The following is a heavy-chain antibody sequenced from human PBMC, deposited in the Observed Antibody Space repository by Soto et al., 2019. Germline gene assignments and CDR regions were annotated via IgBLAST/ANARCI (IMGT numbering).Heavy chain of an antibody. Sequence: SVKVSCKASGYTFTSYGISWVRQAPGQGLEWMGWISAYNGNTNYAQKLQGRVTMTTDTSTSTAYMELRSLRSDDTAVYYCARDRHSGSYYSSGYWGQGTLVTVSS. J-gene: IGHJ4*02. V-gene: IGHV1-18*04. CDR1: GYTFTSYG. CDR3: ARDRHSGSYYSSGY. CDR2: ISAYNGNT. D-gene: IGHD1-26*01.